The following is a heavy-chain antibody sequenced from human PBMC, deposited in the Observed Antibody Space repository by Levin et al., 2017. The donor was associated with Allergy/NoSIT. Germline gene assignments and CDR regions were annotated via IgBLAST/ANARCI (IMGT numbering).Heavy chain of an antibody. J-gene: IGHJ5*02. V-gene: IGHV4-30-4*01. CDR2: IHSSGST. D-gene: IGHD2-21*02. Sequence: PSETLSLTCTVSGGSIRSDDDYWTWIRQPPGKGLEWIRYIHSSGSTYYNPSLQSRVIILVDTSKNQFSLKLNSVTAADTAVYYCARAVVRVTTGKQFDRWGQGTLVTVSS. CDR1: GGSIRSDDDY. CDR3: ARAVVRVTTGKQFDR.